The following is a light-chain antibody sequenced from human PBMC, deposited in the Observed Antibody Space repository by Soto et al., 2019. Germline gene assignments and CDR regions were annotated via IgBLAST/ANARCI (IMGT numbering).Light chain of an antibody. V-gene: IGLV2-8*01. J-gene: IGLJ2*01. Sequence: QSVLTQPPSASGSPGQSVTISCTGTSSDDGGYNYVSWYQQHPGKAPKLMIYEVSKRPSGVPDRFSGSKSGNTASLTVSGLQAEDEADYYCSSYAGSNNVVFGGGTKLTVL. CDR1: SSDDGGYNY. CDR3: SSYAGSNNVV. CDR2: EVS.